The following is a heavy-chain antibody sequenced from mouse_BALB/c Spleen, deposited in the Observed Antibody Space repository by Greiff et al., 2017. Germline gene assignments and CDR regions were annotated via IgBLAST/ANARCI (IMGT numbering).Heavy chain of an antibody. CDR3: ARIYYDYPYAMDY. D-gene: IGHD2-4*01. J-gene: IGHJ4*01. CDR2: ISSGGSYT. CDR1: GFTFSSYA. Sequence: EVKLMESGGGLVKPGGSLKLSCAASGFTFSSYAMSWVRQSPEKRLEWVAEISSGGSYTYYPDTVTGRFTISRDNAKNTLYLEMSSLRSEDTAMYYCARIYYDYPYAMDYWGQGTSVTVSS. V-gene: IGHV5-9-4*01.